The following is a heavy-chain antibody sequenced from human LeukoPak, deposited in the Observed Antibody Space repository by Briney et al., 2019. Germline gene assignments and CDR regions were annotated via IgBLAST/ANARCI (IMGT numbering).Heavy chain of an antibody. Sequence: ASVKVSCKASGYTFTSYYMHWVRQAPGQGLEWMGIINPSGGSTSYAQKFQGRVTMTRDTSTSTVYMELSRLRSDDTAVYYCASSGYSYGLINYWGQGTLVTVSS. CDR2: INPSGGST. CDR3: ASSGYSYGLINY. J-gene: IGHJ4*02. CDR1: GYTFTSYY. V-gene: IGHV1-46*01. D-gene: IGHD5-18*01.